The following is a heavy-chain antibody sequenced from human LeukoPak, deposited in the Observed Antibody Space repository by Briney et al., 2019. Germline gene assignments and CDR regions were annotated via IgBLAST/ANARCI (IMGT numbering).Heavy chain of an antibody. CDR2: ICPDGTVT. V-gene: IGHV3-74*01. J-gene: IGHJ4*02. Sequence: LTGGSLRLSCAASGFTFSTYCMHWFRQAPGKGPMWVSRICPDGTVTNYADSVKARFIISRDNARNTVYLQMNSLRVEDTAVYYCVRDFRSADYWGQGTLVTVSS. CDR1: GFTFSTYC. CDR3: VRDFRSADY.